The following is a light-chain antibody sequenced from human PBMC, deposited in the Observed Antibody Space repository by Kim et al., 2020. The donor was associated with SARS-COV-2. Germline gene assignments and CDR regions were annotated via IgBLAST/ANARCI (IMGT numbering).Light chain of an antibody. CDR3: QRYDNWPLT. CDR2: DAS. CDR1: QTVRNN. J-gene: IGKJ4*01. Sequence: EMVLTQSPATLSVSPGERATLSCRASQTVRNNSLAWYQQKPGQAPRLLIYDASTRATDLLARFSGSGSGTEFTLTISSLQSEDFAVYYCQRYDNWPLTFGGGTKLEI. V-gene: IGKV3-15*01.